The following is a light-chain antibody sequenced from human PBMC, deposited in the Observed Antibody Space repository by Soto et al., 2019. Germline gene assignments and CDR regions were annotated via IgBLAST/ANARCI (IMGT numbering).Light chain of an antibody. CDR3: QEYGSSPLT. CDR2: DPS. J-gene: IGKJ4*01. Sequence: EIVLTQSPATLSLSPGERATLSCRASQNVASYLAWYQQKPGQAPRLLIYDPSNRAIGIPDRFSGSGSGTDFTLTINRLEPEDFAVYYCQEYGSSPLTFGGGTKVDIK. V-gene: IGKV3-20*01. CDR1: QNVASY.